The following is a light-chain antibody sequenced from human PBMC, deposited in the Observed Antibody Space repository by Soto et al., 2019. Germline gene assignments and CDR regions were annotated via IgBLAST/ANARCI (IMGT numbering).Light chain of an antibody. CDR3: QQYNSYSPWT. V-gene: IGKV1-5*03. J-gene: IGKJ1*01. Sequence: DIQMTQSPSSLSASVGDRVTITCRASESISTWLAWYQQKPGKAPKLLIYGASSLESGVPPRFSGDGSGTEFTLTIRSLQPDDFATYYCQQYNSYSPWTFGQGTKGDIK. CDR1: ESISTW. CDR2: GAS.